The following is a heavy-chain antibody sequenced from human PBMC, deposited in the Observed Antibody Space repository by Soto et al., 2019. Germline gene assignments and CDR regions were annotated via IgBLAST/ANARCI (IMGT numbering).Heavy chain of an antibody. CDR2: INPDIGDT. CDR1: GYSITAYF. J-gene: IGHJ4*02. D-gene: IGHD3-10*01. CDR3: ARGPSSGSFDY. V-gene: IGHV1-3*01. Sequence: GASLKVSCKGSGYSITAYFIHWLRQAPGQRLEWMGWINPDIGDTRYSQNFQGRVTLTRDTSASTLDMDLSSLRPEDTAVYYCARGPSSGSFDYWGQGTLVTVSS.